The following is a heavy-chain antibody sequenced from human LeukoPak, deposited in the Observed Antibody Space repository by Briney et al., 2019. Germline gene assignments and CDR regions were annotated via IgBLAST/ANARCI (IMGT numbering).Heavy chain of an antibody. CDR3: ARDAYYDFWSGYSHFFDY. J-gene: IGHJ4*02. V-gene: IGHV3-7*01. CDR1: GFTFSSYW. D-gene: IGHD3-3*01. CDR2: IKQDGSEK. Sequence: GGSLRLSRAASGFTFSSYWMSWVRQAPGKGLEWVANIKQDGSEKYYVDSVKGRFTISRDNAKNSLYLQMNSLRAEDTAVYYCARDAYYDFWSGYSHFFDYWGQGTLVTVSS.